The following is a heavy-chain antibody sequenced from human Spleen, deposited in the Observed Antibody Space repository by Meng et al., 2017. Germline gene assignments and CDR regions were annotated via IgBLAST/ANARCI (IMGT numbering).Heavy chain of an antibody. V-gene: IGHV3-72*01. D-gene: IGHD2/OR15-2a*01. CDR1: GFIFRDHY. CDR2: SRSKAKSYTT. CDR3: ARVLGQDSENYLDYYFDH. Sequence: GGSLRLSCVVSGFIFRDHYMDWVRQAPGKGLEWVGRSRSKAKSYTTEYAASVKGRFTISRDDSKNSLYLQMNSLKTEDTAVYYCARVLGQDSENYLDYYFDHWGQGTLVTVSS. J-gene: IGHJ4*02.